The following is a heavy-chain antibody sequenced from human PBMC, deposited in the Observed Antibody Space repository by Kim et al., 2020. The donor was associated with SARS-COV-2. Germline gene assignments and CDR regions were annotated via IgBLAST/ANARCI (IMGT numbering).Heavy chain of an antibody. V-gene: IGHV3-64*01. CDR3: ARDRYYDILTGYYTLSRQYYYYYYGMDV. CDR2: ISSNGGST. J-gene: IGHJ6*02. D-gene: IGHD3-9*01. Sequence: GVSLRLSCAASGFTFSSYAMHWVRQAPGKGLEYVSAISSNGGSTYYANSVKGRFTISRDNSKNTLYLQMGSLRAEDMAVYYCARDRYYDILTGYYTLSRQYYYYYYGMDVWGQGTTVTVSS. CDR1: GFTFSSYA.